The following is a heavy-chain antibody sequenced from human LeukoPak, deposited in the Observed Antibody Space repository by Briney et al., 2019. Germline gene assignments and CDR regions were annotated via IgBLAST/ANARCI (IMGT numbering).Heavy chain of an antibody. CDR3: ARDYSGSPDDAFDI. J-gene: IGHJ3*02. D-gene: IGHD1-26*01. CDR1: GFTFSSYS. Sequence: GGSLRLSCAASGFTFSSYSMNWVRQAPGKGLEWVSSISSGSSHTYYADSVKGRFTISRDNAKNSLYLQMNSLRAEDTAVYYCARDYSGSPDDAFDIWGQGTMVTVSS. V-gene: IGHV3-21*04. CDR2: ISSGSSHT.